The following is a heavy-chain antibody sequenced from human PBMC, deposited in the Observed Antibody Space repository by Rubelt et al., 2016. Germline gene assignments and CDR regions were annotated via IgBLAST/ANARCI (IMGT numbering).Heavy chain of an antibody. V-gene: IGHV4-39*01. CDR1: GGSISSSNYY. CDR2: SYYSGST. J-gene: IGHJ4*02. D-gene: IGHD1-26*01. CDR3: ARHDTGSFLFDF. Sequence: QLQLQESGPGLVKPSETLSLTCTVSGGSISSSNYYWAWIRQPPGKGLEWIGSSYYSGSTYYNPSLKSRVPMSVDTSKKQISLRMSSVTAADTAVYYCARHDTGSFLFDFWGQGTPVTASS.